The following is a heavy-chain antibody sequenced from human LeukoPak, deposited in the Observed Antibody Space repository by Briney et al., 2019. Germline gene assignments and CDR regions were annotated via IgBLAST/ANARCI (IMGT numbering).Heavy chain of an antibody. V-gene: IGHV4-4*02. CDR1: GASISSSNW. CDR3: ARRSSEGLGAFDI. J-gene: IGHJ3*02. D-gene: IGHD6-6*01. CDR2: IYHSGST. Sequence: PSGTLSLTCAVSGASISSSNWWSWVRQPPGKGLEWVGEIYHSGSTNYNPSLKSRVTISVDKSKNQFSLKLSSVTAADTAVYYCARRSSEGLGAFDIWGQGTMVTVSS.